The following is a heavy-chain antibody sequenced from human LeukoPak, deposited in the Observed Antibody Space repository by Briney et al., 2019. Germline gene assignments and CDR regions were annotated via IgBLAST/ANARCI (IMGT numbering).Heavy chain of an antibody. CDR2: ISGSGGST. CDR1: GFTFSSYA. V-gene: IGHV3-23*01. J-gene: IGHJ4*02. CDR3: AKDYDILTGYSYFDY. D-gene: IGHD3-9*01. Sequence: PGGSLRLSCAASGFTFSSYAMSWVRQAPGKGLEWVSAISGSGGSTYYADSVKGRLTISRDNSKNTLYLQMNSLRAEDTAVYYCAKDYDILTGYSYFDYWGQGTLVTVSS.